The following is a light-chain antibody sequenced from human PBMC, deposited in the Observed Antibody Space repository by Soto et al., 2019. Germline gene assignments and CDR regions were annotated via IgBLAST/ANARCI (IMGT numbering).Light chain of an antibody. CDR3: LQYNGYYRT. Sequence: DIQMTQSPSSLSASVVDRVTITFRASQVISTYLNWYQKKPGKAPKLLIYDASSLESGVPSRFSGSGSGTTFTLTISSLQSDDFATYYCLQYNGYYRTFGQGTKVDIK. CDR2: DAS. CDR1: QVISTY. V-gene: IGKV1-5*01. J-gene: IGKJ1*01.